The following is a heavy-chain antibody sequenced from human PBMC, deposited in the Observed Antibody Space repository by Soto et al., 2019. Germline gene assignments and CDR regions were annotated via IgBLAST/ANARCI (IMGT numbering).Heavy chain of an antibody. CDR2: ISTYNGDT. CDR3: ARDPSNTSGYRIWLDT. V-gene: IGHV1-18*04. D-gene: IGHD5-12*01. CDR1: GYTFSKYG. Sequence: ASVKVSCKASGYTFSKYGITWVLQAPGQGLEWLGWISTYNGDTNFAQKFQGRITMTRDTSSNIAYMDLRSLTSDDTAVYYCARDPSNTSGYRIWLDTWGQGTLVTVSS. J-gene: IGHJ5*02.